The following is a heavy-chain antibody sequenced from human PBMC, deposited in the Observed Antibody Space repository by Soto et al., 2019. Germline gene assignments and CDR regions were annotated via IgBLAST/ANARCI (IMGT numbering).Heavy chain of an antibody. CDR3: ARGASSGFEYWYFDL. D-gene: IGHD5-12*01. CDR1: GGSFSKKA. Sequence: QVQLVQSGAELKKPGSSVKVSCEASGGSFSKKAISWVRQAPGQGLEWMGGINTKFGATNYAPKFQGRITITADESTNTVNMALSSLTSEDTAVYYCARGASSGFEYWYFDLWGRGTGVSVSS. V-gene: IGHV1-69*01. CDR2: INTKFGAT. J-gene: IGHJ2*01.